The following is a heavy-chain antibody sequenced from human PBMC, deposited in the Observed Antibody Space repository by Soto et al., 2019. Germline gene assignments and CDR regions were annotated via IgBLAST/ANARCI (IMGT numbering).Heavy chain of an antibody. V-gene: IGHV4-30-2*01. J-gene: IGHJ4*02. CDR1: GGSISSGGYS. CDR2: IYHSGST. CDR3: ARGAADFWSGLYFDY. D-gene: IGHD3-3*01. Sequence: KPSETLSLTCAVSGGSISSGGYSWSWIRQPPGKGLEWIGYIYHSGSTYYNPSLKSRVTISVDRSKNQFSLKLSSVTAADTAVYYCARGAADFWSGLYFDYWGQGTLVTVSS.